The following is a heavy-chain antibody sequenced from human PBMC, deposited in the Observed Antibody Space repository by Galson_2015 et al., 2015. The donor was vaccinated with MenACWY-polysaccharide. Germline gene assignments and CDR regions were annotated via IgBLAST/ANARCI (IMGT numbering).Heavy chain of an antibody. V-gene: IGHV1-3*01. CDR3: ARDTPGYCTGGNCEDSDY. D-gene: IGHD2-15*01. CDR2: INAGNGRT. Sequence: SVKVSCKASGYSFTSYAIHWVRQAPGQRLEWMGWINAGNGRTKYSQNFQGRVTITRDTSANTTYMELSSLTSEDTAVYYCARDTPGYCTGGNCEDSDYWGQGTLVTVSS. J-gene: IGHJ4*02. CDR1: GYSFTSYA.